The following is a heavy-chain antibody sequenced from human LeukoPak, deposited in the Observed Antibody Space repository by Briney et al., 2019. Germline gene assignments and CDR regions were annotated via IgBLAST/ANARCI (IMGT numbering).Heavy chain of an antibody. CDR3: ARVGYSYGKLDY. Sequence: EASVKVSCKASGYTFTGYYMHWVRQAPGQGLEWMGRINPNSGGTNYAQKFQGRVTMTRDTSISTAYMELSRLGSDDTAVYYCARVGYSYGKLDYWGQGTLVTVSS. V-gene: IGHV1-2*06. CDR2: INPNSGGT. CDR1: GYTFTGYY. D-gene: IGHD5-18*01. J-gene: IGHJ4*02.